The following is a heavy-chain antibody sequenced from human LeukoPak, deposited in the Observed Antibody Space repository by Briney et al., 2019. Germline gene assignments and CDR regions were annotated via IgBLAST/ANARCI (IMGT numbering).Heavy chain of an antibody. Sequence: GGSLRLSCAASGFTFSGSAMHWVCQASGKGLEWVGRIRSKANSYATAYAASVKGRFTISRDDSKNTAYLQMNSLKAEDTAVYYCTNYYDSSGYGGVYYFDYWGQGTLVTVSS. J-gene: IGHJ4*02. CDR2: IRSKANSYAT. V-gene: IGHV3-73*01. CDR3: TNYYDSSGYGGVYYFDY. CDR1: GFTFSGSA. D-gene: IGHD3-22*01.